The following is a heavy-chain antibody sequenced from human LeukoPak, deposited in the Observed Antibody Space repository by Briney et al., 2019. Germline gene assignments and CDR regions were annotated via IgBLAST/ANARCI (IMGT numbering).Heavy chain of an antibody. V-gene: IGHV4-61*01. CDR1: GGSVSSGSNY. Sequence: SEILSLTCTVSGGSVSSGSNYWSWIRQPPGRGLEWIGYIYYSGSTKNNPSLKSRATISADTSKNQFSLKLSSVTAADTAVYYCARGSGSYYYYGMDVWGQGTTVTVSS. J-gene: IGHJ6*02. D-gene: IGHD3-10*01. CDR3: ARGSGSYYYYGMDV. CDR2: IYYSGST.